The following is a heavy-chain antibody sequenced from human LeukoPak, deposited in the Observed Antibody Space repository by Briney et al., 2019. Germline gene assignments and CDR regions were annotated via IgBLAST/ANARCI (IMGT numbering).Heavy chain of an antibody. V-gene: IGHV4-34*01. Sequence: SETLSLTCAVYGGSFSGYYWSWIRQPPGKGLEWIGEINHSGSTNYNPSLKSRVTISVDTSKNQFSLKLSSVTAADTAVYYCARGTAAASGFDPWGQGTLVTVSS. D-gene: IGHD6-13*01. J-gene: IGHJ5*02. CDR1: GGSFSGYY. CDR3: ARGTAAASGFDP. CDR2: INHSGST.